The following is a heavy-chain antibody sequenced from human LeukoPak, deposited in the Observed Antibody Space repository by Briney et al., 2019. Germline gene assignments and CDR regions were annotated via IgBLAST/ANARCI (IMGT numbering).Heavy chain of an antibody. CDR3: ARHKDKPRYCSSTSCFIPNYFDY. CDR2: INHSGST. Sequence: GSLRLSCAASGFTFSSYAMSWIRQPPGKGLEWIGEINHSGSTNYNPSLKSRVTISVDTSKNQFSLKLSSVTAADTAVYYCARHKDKPRYCSSTSCFIPNYFDYWGQGTLVTVSS. CDR1: GFTFSSYA. J-gene: IGHJ4*02. D-gene: IGHD2-2*01. V-gene: IGHV4-34*01.